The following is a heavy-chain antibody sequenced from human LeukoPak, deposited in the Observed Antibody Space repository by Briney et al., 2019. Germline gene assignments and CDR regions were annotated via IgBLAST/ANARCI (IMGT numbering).Heavy chain of an antibody. V-gene: IGHV1-8*01. CDR3: ASLIQNVYYGSEGAGYFDL. CDR2: MNPNSGKT. CDR1: GYTFTSYD. D-gene: IGHD3-10*01. J-gene: IGHJ2*01. Sequence: ASVRVSCKASGYTFTSYDIHWVRQATGQGLEWMGWMNPNSGKTGYAQRFQGRVTMTRNTSITTAYMELSSLRSEDAAMYYCASLIQNVYYGSEGAGYFDLWGRGTLVTVSS.